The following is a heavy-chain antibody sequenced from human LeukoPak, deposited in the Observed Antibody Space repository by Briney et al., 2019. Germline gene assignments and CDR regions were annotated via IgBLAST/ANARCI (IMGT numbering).Heavy chain of an antibody. D-gene: IGHD2-2*01. J-gene: IGHJ6*02. Sequence: ASVKVSCKASGYTFTSYGISWVRQAPGQGLEWMGWISAYNGNTNYAQKLQGRVTMTTDTSTSTAYMELWSLRSDDTAVYYCAREPDCSSTSCYPNYGMDVWGQGTTVTVSS. V-gene: IGHV1-18*01. CDR3: AREPDCSSTSCYPNYGMDV. CDR1: GYTFTSYG. CDR2: ISAYNGNT.